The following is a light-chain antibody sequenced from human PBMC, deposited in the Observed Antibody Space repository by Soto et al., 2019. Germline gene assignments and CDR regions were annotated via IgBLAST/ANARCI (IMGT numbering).Light chain of an antibody. Sequence: DIQMTQSPSTLSASVGDRVTITCRASQNIGTLLAWYQQKPGKALMFLIYEASSLESGVPSRFSGSGSGTEFTLTIRSLQPDDFGIYYCKQYDSYPLAFGQGTKLEIK. CDR3: KQYDSYPLA. V-gene: IGKV1-5*03. CDR2: EAS. J-gene: IGKJ2*01. CDR1: QNIGTL.